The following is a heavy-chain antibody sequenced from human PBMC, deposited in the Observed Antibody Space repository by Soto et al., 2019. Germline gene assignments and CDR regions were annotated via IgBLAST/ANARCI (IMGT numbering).Heavy chain of an antibody. Sequence: GGSLRLSCAASGFTFSNAWMSWVRQAPGKGLEWVGRIKSKTDGGTTDYAAPVKGRFTISRDDSKNTLYLQMNSLKTEDTAVYYCTTDPLNPYYYYGMDVWGQGTTVTVSS. CDR3: TTDPLNPYYYYGMDV. CDR2: IKSKTDGGTT. V-gene: IGHV3-15*01. CDR1: GFTFSNAW. D-gene: IGHD3-16*02. J-gene: IGHJ6*02.